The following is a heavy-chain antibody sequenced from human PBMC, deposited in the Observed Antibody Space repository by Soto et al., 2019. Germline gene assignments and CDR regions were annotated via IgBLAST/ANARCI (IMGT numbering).Heavy chain of an antibody. J-gene: IGHJ4*02. V-gene: IGHV3-15*01. CDR3: TTDDPINRY. CDR1: EFTFSNAW. CDR2: IKSKIDGGTT. Sequence: LSLSCAASEFTFSNAWMSWVRQAPGKGLEWVGRIKSKIDGGTTDYAAPVKGRFTISRDDSKNTLYLQMNSLKTEDTAVYYCTTDDPINRYWGQGTQVTVSS.